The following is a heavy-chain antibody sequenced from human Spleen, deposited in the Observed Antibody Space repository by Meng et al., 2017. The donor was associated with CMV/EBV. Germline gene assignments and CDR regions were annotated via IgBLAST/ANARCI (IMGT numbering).Heavy chain of an antibody. J-gene: IGHJ6*02. CDR3: ARDYYGSGSYLYYYYSMDV. Sequence: SETLSLTCIVSGGSISSSSYYWGWIRQPPGKGLEWIGSIYYSGSTYYSPSLKSRVTVSVDTSKNHFSLRLSSATAADTAVYYCARDYYGSGSYLYYYYSMDVWGQGTTVTVSS. D-gene: IGHD3-10*01. V-gene: IGHV4-39*02. CDR1: GGSISSSSYY. CDR2: IYYSGST.